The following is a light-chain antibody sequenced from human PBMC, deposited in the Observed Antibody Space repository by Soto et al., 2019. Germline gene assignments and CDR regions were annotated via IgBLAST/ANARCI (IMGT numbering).Light chain of an antibody. J-gene: IGKJ1*01. V-gene: IGKV3-20*01. CDR1: QSVRYNY. Sequence: EIGLTQSPGTLSLCRGEGSTLSGRSSQSVRYNYLAWYQQKPGQAPRLLIYGASSRATGIPDRFSGSGSGTDFTLTISRLEPEDFAVYFCQQYGSSPVTFGQGTKVDIK. CDR2: GAS. CDR3: QQYGSSPVT.